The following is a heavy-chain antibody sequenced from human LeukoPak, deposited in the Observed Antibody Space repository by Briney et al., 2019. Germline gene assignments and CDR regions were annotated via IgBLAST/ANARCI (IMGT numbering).Heavy chain of an antibody. CDR2: ISSSSSYI. CDR1: GFIFSSYN. Sequence: SGGSLRLSCAASGFIFSSYNMNWVRQAPGKGLEWVSSISSSSSYIYYADSVKGRFTISRDNAKNSLYLQMISLRAEDTAVYYCARDDYTSSATNWGQGTLVTVSS. V-gene: IGHV3-21*01. D-gene: IGHD6-13*01. J-gene: IGHJ4*02. CDR3: ARDDYTSSATN.